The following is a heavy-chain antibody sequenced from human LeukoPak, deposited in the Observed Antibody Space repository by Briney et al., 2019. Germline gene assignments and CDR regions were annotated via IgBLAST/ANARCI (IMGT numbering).Heavy chain of an antibody. J-gene: IGHJ4*02. Sequence: SVKVSFKASGGTFNIYAISWVRQAPGQGLEWMGGIIPIFGTANYAQKFQGRVTITADKSTSTAYMELSSLRSEDTAVYYCASTPRYSGYEGGFDYWGQGTLVTVSS. D-gene: IGHD5-12*01. CDR1: GGTFNIYA. CDR2: IIPIFGTA. CDR3: ASTPRYSGYEGGFDY. V-gene: IGHV1-69*06.